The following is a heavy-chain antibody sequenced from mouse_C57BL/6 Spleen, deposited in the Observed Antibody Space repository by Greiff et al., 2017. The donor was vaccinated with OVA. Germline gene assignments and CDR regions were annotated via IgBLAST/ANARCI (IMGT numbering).Heavy chain of an antibody. J-gene: IGHJ1*03. Sequence: VQLQQSGPELVKPGASVKIPCKASGYTFTDYNMDWVKQSHGKSLEWIGDINPNNGGTISNQKFKGKATLTVDKSSSTAYMGLRSLTSEDTAVYYCASRGGYDWYCDVWGTGTTVTVSS. CDR1: GYTFTDYN. CDR3: ASRGGYDWYCDV. D-gene: IGHD2-14*01. V-gene: IGHV1-18*01. CDR2: INPNNGGT.